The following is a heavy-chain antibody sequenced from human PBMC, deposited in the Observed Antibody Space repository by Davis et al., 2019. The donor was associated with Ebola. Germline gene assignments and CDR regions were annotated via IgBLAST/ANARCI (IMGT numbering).Heavy chain of an antibody. D-gene: IGHD6-19*01. Sequence: AASVKVSCKASGGTFSNHAISWVRQAPGQGPEWMGGIIPLFGIPKYVQKFQGRVTFTADESTSTVYMELSSLKSEDTAVYYCATGGSGFFDHWGQGVLVTVSS. J-gene: IGHJ4*02. CDR2: IIPLFGIP. CDR1: GGTFSNHA. CDR3: ATGGSGFFDH. V-gene: IGHV1-69*13.